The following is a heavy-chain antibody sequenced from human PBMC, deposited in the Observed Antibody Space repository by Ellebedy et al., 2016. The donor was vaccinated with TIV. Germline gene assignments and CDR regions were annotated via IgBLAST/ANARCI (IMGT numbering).Heavy chain of an antibody. Sequence: SETLSLXCTVSGGSISSYYWSWIRQAAGKGLEWIGRIYGYGDTRYNPSLQSRVTMSVDTSKNQISLKLNSVTGADTALYFCARGPSDGTGYYYPHWGQGTLVIVSS. J-gene: IGHJ4*02. D-gene: IGHD3-22*01. CDR1: GGSISSYY. CDR2: IYGYGDT. V-gene: IGHV4-4*07. CDR3: ARGPSDGTGYYYPH.